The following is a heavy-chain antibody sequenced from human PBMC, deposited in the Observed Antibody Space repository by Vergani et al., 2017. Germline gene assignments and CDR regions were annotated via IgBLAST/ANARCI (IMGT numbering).Heavy chain of an antibody. D-gene: IGHD6-19*01. CDR3: AREQYSSGWYGAFDI. J-gene: IGHJ3*02. V-gene: IGHV3-7*03. CDR2: IKQDGSEK. Sequence: EVQLAESGGGLVQPGGSLRLSCAASGFTFSSYWMSWVRQAPGKGLEWVANIKQDGSEKYYVDSVKGRFTISRDNAKNSLYLQMNSLRAEDTAVYYCAREQYSSGWYGAFDIWGQGTMVTVSS. CDR1: GFTFSSYW.